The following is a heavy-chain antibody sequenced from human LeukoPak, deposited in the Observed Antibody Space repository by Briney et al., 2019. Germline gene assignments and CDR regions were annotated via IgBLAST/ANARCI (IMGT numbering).Heavy chain of an antibody. CDR2: ISSSSSTI. CDR1: GFTFSSYS. J-gene: IGHJ4*02. V-gene: IGHV3-48*04. Sequence: GGSLRLSCAASGFTFSSYSMNWVRQAPGKGLEWVSYISSSSSTIYYADSVKGRFTISRDNAKNSLYLQMNSLRAEDTAVYYCAREGVITYLDFWGQGTLVTVSS. CDR3: AREGVITYLDF. D-gene: IGHD3-22*01.